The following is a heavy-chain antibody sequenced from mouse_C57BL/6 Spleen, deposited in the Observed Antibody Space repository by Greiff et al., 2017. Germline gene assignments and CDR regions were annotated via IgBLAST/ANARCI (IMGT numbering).Heavy chain of an antibody. CDR1: GYTFTSYW. J-gene: IGHJ1*03. V-gene: IGHV1-64*01. Sequence: QVQLQQPGAELVKPGASVKLSCKASGYTFTSYWMHWVKQRPGQGLEWIGMIHPNSGSTNYNEKFKSKATLTVDKSSSTAYMQLSSLTSEDSAVYDCAREFTTVVGWYFDVWGTGTTVTVSS. D-gene: IGHD1-1*01. CDR3: AREFTTVVGWYFDV. CDR2: IHPNSGST.